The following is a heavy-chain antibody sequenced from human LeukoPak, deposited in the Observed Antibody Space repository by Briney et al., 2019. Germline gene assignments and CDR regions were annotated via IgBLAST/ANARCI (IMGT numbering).Heavy chain of an antibody. D-gene: IGHD3-22*01. V-gene: IGHV4-59*01. CDR2: IYYSGST. CDR3: ARNFPGYYQGTYWYFDL. CDR1: GGSFSGYY. Sequence: PSETLSLTCAVYGGSFSGYYWSWIRQPPGKGLEWIGYIYYSGSTNYNPSLKSRVTISVDTSKDQFSLKLSSVTAADTAVYYCARNFPGYYQGTYWYFDLWGRGTLVTVSS. J-gene: IGHJ2*01.